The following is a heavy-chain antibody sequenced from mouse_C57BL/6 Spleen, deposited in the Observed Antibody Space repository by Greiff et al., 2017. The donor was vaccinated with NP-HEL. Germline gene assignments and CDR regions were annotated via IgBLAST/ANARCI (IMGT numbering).Heavy chain of an antibody. Sequence: VQGVESGPELVKPGASVKISCKASGYAFSSSWMNWVKQRPGKGLEWIGRIYPGDGDTNYNGKFKGKATLTADKSSSTAYMQLSSLTSEDSAVYFCAKGITTVVAKGSYWYFDVWGTGTTVTVSS. J-gene: IGHJ1*03. CDR3: AKGITTVVAKGSYWYFDV. CDR2: IYPGDGDT. CDR1: GYAFSSSW. V-gene: IGHV1-82*01. D-gene: IGHD1-1*01.